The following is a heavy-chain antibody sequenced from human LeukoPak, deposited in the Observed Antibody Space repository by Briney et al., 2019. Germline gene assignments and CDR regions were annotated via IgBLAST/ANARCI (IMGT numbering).Heavy chain of an antibody. D-gene: IGHD6-19*01. CDR1: GFTFGSYW. V-gene: IGHV3-7*03. CDR3: ARTTNLGDIAVAGRIDY. CDR2: INQDGSEK. J-gene: IGHJ4*02. Sequence: GGSLRLSCAASGFTFGSYWMSWVRQAPGKGLEWVANINQDGSEKYYVDSVKGRFTISRDNAKNSLYLQMNSLRAEDTAVYYCARTTNLGDIAVAGRIDYWGQGTLVTVSS.